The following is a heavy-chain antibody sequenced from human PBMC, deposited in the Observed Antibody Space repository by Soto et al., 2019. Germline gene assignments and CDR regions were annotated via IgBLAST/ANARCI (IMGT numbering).Heavy chain of an antibody. V-gene: IGHV3-23*01. Sequence: EVQLLESGGGLVQPGGSLRLSCAASGFTFSSYAMSWVRQAPGKGLEWVSAISGSGDSTYYADSVNGRFTISRDSSKNTLYLQMTSLRAEDTAVYYCAKFYYCSGGYFDYWGQGTLVTVSS. D-gene: IGHD3-10*01. CDR3: AKFYYCSGGYFDY. CDR2: ISGSGDST. J-gene: IGHJ4*02. CDR1: GFTFSSYA.